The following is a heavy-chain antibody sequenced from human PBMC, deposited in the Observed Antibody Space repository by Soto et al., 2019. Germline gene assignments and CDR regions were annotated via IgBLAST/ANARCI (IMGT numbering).Heavy chain of an antibody. CDR3: ARMNYYDTSGYPFDY. D-gene: IGHD3-22*01. Sequence: PSETLSLTCTVSGGSISSYYWSWVRQPPGRGLEWIGYIYFRRTTNYNPSQKSRVNMSADTSKNQFSLKLNSVTAADTAVYYCARMNYYDTSGYPFDYWDQGTLVTVS. CDR2: IYFRRTT. CDR1: GGSISSYY. V-gene: IGHV4-59*01. J-gene: IGHJ4*02.